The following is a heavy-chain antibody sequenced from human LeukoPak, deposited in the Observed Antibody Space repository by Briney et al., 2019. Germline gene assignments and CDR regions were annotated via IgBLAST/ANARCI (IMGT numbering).Heavy chain of an antibody. V-gene: IGHV3-72*01. Sequence: PGGCLRLSCAAPGFTFRGHYMAWVRQAPGKGLEWVGRFRNKANSYTTEYAASVKGRFTITRDDSKNSLYLQMNSLKTEDTAVYYCSRVTYYYDTGGPINWGQGNLVTVSS. D-gene: IGHD3-22*01. CDR1: GFTFRGHY. CDR3: SRVTYYYDTGGPIN. J-gene: IGHJ4*02. CDR2: FRNKANSYTT.